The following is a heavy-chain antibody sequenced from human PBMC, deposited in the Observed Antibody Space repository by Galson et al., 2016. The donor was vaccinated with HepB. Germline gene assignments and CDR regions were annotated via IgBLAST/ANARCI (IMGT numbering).Heavy chain of an antibody. CDR1: GFTFSSYW. Sequence: SLRLSCAASGFTFSSYWMSWVRQAPGKGLEWVANVKRDGSERYYVDSVKGRFTISRANAKNSLFLQMNSLRVEDTAVYYCARGANRGRPFDYWGQGTLVTVSS. J-gene: IGHJ4*02. D-gene: IGHD3-10*01. V-gene: IGHV3-7*03. CDR2: VKRDGSER. CDR3: ARGANRGRPFDY.